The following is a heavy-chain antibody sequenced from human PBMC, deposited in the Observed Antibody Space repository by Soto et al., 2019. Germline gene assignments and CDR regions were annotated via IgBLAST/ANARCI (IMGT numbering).Heavy chain of an antibody. D-gene: IGHD3-22*01. CDR1: GYTITRYH. CDR2: INPSGGST. Sequence: ASVKVSCKASGYTITRYHIHRVRQAPGQGLEWMGIINPSGGSTSYAQKFQGRVTMTRDTSTSTVYMELSSLRSEDTAVYYCARVAVNNYYMDVWGKETTVTVSS. V-gene: IGHV1-46*03. CDR3: ARVAVNNYYMDV. J-gene: IGHJ6*03.